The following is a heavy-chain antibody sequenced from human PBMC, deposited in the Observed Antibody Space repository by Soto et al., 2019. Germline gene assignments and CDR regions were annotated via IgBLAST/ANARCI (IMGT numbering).Heavy chain of an antibody. Sequence: EHLAESGGGLVKPGGSLRLSCAASGFTFSSYSMNWVRQAPGKGLEWVSSISSSSAYIYYAGSVKGRFTISRDNAKNSLSLQMSSLRAEDTAVYYCARSGYRITNDLWGQGTLVTVSS. D-gene: IGHD2-15*01. CDR3: ARSGYRITNDL. CDR1: GFTFSSYS. CDR2: ISSSSAYI. J-gene: IGHJ5*02. V-gene: IGHV3-21*01.